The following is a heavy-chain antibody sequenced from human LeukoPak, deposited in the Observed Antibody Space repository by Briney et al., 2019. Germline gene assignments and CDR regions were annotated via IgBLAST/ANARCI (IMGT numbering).Heavy chain of an antibody. CDR3: AKDLTYIAAAGDDAFDI. CDR2: GGST. D-gene: IGHD6-13*01. V-gene: IGHV3-23*01. J-gene: IGHJ3*02. Sequence: GGSTYYADSVKGRFTISRDNSKNTLYLQMNSLRAEDTAVYYCAKDLTYIAAAGDDAFDIWGQGTMVTVSS.